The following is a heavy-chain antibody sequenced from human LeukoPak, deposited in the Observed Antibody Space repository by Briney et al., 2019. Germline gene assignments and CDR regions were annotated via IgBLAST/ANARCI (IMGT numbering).Heavy chain of an antibody. Sequence: SETPSLTCTVTGGSFSTYYWSWIRQPPGKGLEWIGHFYYSGSTNYNPSLKSRVTISVDTSRNQFSLKLTSVTAADTAVYYCARGQGGNYYLNYFDYWGQGALVTVSS. V-gene: IGHV4-59*01. CDR3: ARGQGGNYYLNYFDY. D-gene: IGHD1-26*01. CDR1: GGSFSTYY. CDR2: FYYSGST. J-gene: IGHJ4*02.